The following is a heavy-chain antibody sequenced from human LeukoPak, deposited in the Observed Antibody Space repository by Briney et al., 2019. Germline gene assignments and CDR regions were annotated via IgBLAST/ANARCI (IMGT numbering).Heavy chain of an antibody. CDR1: GFTFSSYW. D-gene: IGHD5-18*01. CDR2: IKQDGSEK. V-gene: IGHV3-7*01. CDR3: ARDSIQLWNYYYYYMDV. Sequence: HPGGSLRLSCAASGFTFSSYWMSWVRQAPGKGLEWVANIKQDGSEKYYVDSVKGRFTISRGNAKNSLYLQMNSLRAEDTAVYYCARDSIQLWNYYYYYMDVWGKGTTVTVSS. J-gene: IGHJ6*03.